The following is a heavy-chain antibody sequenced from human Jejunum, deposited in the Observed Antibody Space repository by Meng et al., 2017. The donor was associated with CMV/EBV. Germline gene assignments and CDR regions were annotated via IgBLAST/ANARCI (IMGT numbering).Heavy chain of an antibody. CDR1: GFTFSEDC. J-gene: IGHJ6*02. CDR3: AGVPLPTFFYYSMDV. Sequence: GFTFSEDCMSRIRQATGKGREWVSEISSSGRTIYYAESVKGRFTISRDNAKNSLYLQMNSLRAEDTAVYYCAGVPLPTFFYYSMDVWGQGTTVTVSS. V-gene: IGHV3-11*01. CDR2: ISSSGRTI.